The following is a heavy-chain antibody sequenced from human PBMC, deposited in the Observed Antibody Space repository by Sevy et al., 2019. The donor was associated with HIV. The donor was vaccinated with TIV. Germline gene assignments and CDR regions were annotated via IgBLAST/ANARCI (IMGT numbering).Heavy chain of an antibody. D-gene: IGHD1-1*01. CDR2: IYWDDDA. CDR1: GFSLSINGVG. Sequence: SGPTLVNPTQTLTLTCTFSGFSLSINGVGVGWIRQPPGKALEWIALIYWDDDARYSPSLKSRLTFTKDTSKNKVVLTMTNMDPVDTATYYCAHTRTSFDYYDYWGQGTLVTVSS. V-gene: IGHV2-5*02. CDR3: AHTRTSFDYYDY. J-gene: IGHJ4*02.